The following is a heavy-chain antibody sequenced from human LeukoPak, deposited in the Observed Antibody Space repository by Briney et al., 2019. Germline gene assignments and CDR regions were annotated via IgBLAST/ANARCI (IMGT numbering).Heavy chain of an antibody. Sequence: ASVKVSCKASGYTFTGYYMHWVRQAPGQGLEWMGWINPNSGGTNYAQKFQGRVTMTRDTSISTAYMELSRLRSDDTAVYYCARGPPGYDFWSGYSPFDYWGQGTLVTASS. CDR1: GYTFTGYY. CDR3: ARGPPGYDFWSGYSPFDY. J-gene: IGHJ4*02. CDR2: INPNSGGT. D-gene: IGHD3-3*01. V-gene: IGHV1-2*02.